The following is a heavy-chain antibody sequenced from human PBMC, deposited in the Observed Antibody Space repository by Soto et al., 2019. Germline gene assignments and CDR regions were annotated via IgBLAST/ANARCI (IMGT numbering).Heavy chain of an antibody. CDR3: ARDTPMASIPFGVFDY. CDR2: IIPIFGTA. J-gene: IGHJ4*02. D-gene: IGHD3-16*01. V-gene: IGHV1-69*01. Sequence: QVQLVQSGAEVKKPGSSVKVSCKASGGTFSSYAISWVRQAPGQGLEWMGGIIPIFGTANYAQKFQGRVTITADESTSTAYMELSSRRSEDTAVYYCARDTPMASIPFGVFDYWGQGTLVTVSS. CDR1: GGTFSSYA.